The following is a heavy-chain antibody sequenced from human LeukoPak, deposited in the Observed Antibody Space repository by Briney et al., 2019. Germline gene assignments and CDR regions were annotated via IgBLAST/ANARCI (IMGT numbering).Heavy chain of an antibody. CDR1: RFTFSVYD. CDR2: ISSSGSTI. D-gene: IGHD3-10*02. Sequence: GGSLRLSCAASRFTFSVYDMTWVRQAPGKGLEWVSHISSSGSTIYYADSVKGRFTISRDNAKNSLYLQMNSLRAEDTAVYYCAELGITMIGGVWGKGTTVTISS. J-gene: IGHJ6*04. CDR3: AELGITMIGGV. V-gene: IGHV3-48*03.